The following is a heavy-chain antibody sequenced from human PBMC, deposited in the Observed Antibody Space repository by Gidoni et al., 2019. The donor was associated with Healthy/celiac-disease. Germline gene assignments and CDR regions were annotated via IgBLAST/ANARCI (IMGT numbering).Heavy chain of an antibody. CDR3: AADRHCSSTSCPNWFDP. D-gene: IGHD2-2*01. J-gene: IGHJ5*02. Sequence: QMQLVQSGPEVKKPGTSVKVSCKASGFTFTSSAVQWVRQARGQRLEWIGWIVVGSGNTNYAQKFQERVTITRDMSTSTAYMELSSLRSEDTAVYYCAADRHCSSTSCPNWFDPWGQGTLVTVSS. CDR1: GFTFTSSA. V-gene: IGHV1-58*01. CDR2: IVVGSGNT.